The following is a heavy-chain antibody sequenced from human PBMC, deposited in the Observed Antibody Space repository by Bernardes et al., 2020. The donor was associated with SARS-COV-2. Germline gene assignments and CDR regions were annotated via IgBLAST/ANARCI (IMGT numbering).Heavy chain of an antibody. D-gene: IGHD2-21*01. V-gene: IGHV4-39*02. CDR2: RDFYGNT. CDR3: ARLPFYSSGGHTWFDP. J-gene: IGHJ5*02. Sequence: SKTLSLTCTVSGGSISSSSYYWGWIRQPPGRGLEWIVSRDFYGNTYYNPSLESRVTISVDTSRNRFSLRLNSVTAADTAVYYCARLPFYSSGGHTWFDPWGQGTLVTVSS. CDR1: GGSISSSSYY.